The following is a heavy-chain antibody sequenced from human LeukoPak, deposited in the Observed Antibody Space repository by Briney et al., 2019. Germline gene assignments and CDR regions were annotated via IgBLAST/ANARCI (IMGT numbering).Heavy chain of an antibody. CDR1: GFTFSSDA. V-gene: IGHV3-23*01. J-gene: IGHJ4*02. Sequence: PGGSLRLSCAASGFTFSSDAMSWVRQAPGKGPEWVSAITSGSGSNVYYTDSLKGRFTISRDNSKNTLYLQMNSLRAEDTAVYYCARHGSWSFDYWGQGTLVTVSA. D-gene: IGHD6-13*01. CDR2: ITSGSGSNV. CDR3: ARHGSWSFDY.